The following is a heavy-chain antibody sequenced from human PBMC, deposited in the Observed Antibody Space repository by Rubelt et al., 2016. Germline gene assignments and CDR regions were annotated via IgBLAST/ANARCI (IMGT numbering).Heavy chain of an antibody. J-gene: IGHJ5*02. CDR3: ARVTTVTNDNWFVP. V-gene: IGHV5-51*01. D-gene: IGHD4-17*01. Sequence: EVQLVQSGAEVKKPGESLKISCKGSGYSFTSYWIGWVRQMPGKGLEWMGIIYPGDSDTRYSPSAQGQVTSSADKSISTAYLRWSSLKASDTTVYYCARVTTVTNDNWFVPWGQGTLVTVSS. CDR1: GYSFTSYW. CDR2: IYPGDSDT.